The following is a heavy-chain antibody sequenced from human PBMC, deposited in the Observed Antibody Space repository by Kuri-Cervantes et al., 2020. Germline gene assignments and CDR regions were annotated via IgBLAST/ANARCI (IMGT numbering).Heavy chain of an antibody. CDR2: IWYDGSNK. D-gene: IGHD3-10*01. CDR3: AKDYGSGSLHDAFDI. CDR1: GFTFRSHG. Sequence: GGSLRLSCAASGFTFRSHGMYWVRQAPGKGLEWVAIIWYDGSNKYYADSVKGRFTISRDNSKNTLYLQMNSLRAEDTAVYYCAKDYGSGSLHDAFDIWGQGTMVTVSS. J-gene: IGHJ3*02. V-gene: IGHV3-33*06.